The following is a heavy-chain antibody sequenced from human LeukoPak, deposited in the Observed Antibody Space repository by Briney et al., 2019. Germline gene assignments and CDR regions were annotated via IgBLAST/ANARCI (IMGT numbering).Heavy chain of an antibody. CDR1: GYTFTGHY. Sequence: ASVKVSSKASGYTFTGHYMHWVQQAPGQGREGPGWINPNSGGTNYAQKCQCRVTMTRDTSISTAYMELSRLRSDDTAVYYWARPGYGDAWYFDLWGRGTLVTVSS. V-gene: IGHV1-2*02. J-gene: IGHJ2*01. CDR2: INPNSGGT. D-gene: IGHD4-17*01. CDR3: ARPGYGDAWYFDL.